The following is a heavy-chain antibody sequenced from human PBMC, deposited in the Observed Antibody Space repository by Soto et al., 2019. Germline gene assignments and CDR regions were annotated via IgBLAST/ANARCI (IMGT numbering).Heavy chain of an antibody. CDR2: ISGSGGTT. CDR3: AKPTYSVSSYYYYGLDV. D-gene: IGHD6-6*01. V-gene: IGHV3-23*01. Sequence: EVQLLESGGGLVQPGGSLRLSCAASGFTFSSYAMTWVRQAPGKGLEWVSAISGSGGTTYHADSVKCRFTISRDNSKNTLYLQMNSLKDKGAAVYYCAKPTYSVSSYYYYGLDVWGQGTTVTVSS. CDR1: GFTFSSYA. J-gene: IGHJ6*01.